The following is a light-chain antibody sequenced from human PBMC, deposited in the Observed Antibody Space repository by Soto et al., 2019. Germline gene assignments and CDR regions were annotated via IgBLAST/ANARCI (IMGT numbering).Light chain of an antibody. CDR1: STNIGNNA. Sequence: QSVLTQPPSASGTPGQGVTISCSGSSTNIGNNAVNWYQQVPGTAPKLLIYNNNQRPSGVPDRFSASKSGTSASLAISGLQSEDEADYYCAAWDDSLRGMFGGGTKLTVL. CDR3: AAWDDSLRGM. CDR2: NNN. V-gene: IGLV1-44*01. J-gene: IGLJ3*02.